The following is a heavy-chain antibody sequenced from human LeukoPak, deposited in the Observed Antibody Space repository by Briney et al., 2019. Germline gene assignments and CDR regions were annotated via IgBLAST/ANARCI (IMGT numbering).Heavy chain of an antibody. D-gene: IGHD3-16*01. J-gene: IGHJ3*02. CDR3: ARSRGPYGAFDI. CDR2: INPSGGST. CDR1: GYTFASYY. V-gene: IGHV1-46*01. Sequence: GASVKVSCKASGYTFASYYIHWVRQAPGQGLEWMGIINPSGGSTSYAQKFQGRVTMTRDTSTSTVYMELSSLRSEDTAVYYCARSRGPYGAFDIWGQGTMVTVSS.